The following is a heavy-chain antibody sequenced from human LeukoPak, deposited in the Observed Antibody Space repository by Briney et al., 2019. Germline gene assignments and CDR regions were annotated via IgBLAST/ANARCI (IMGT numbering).Heavy chain of an antibody. D-gene: IGHD6-19*01. J-gene: IGHJ4*02. CDR1: GLAFSNYA. Sequence: QAGGSPRLSCVSSGLAFSNYAMSWIRQAPGQGLEWVSGISGREDITNYADSVKGRFTISRDNSKNTLYLQLNHLRADDTALYYCAKGPYSSGLWYFAHWGQGILVTVSS. CDR2: ISGREDIT. CDR3: AKGPYSSGLWYFAH. V-gene: IGHV3-23*01.